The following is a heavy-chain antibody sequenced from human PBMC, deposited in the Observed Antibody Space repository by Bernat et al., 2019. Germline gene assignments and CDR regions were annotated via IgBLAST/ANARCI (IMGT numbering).Heavy chain of an antibody. J-gene: IGHJ4*01. D-gene: IGHD3/OR15-3a*01. Sequence: EVQLVESGGDLVKPGGTVRLSCVASGFSFSDAWMSWVRQAPGKGLEWVARIKSKSDSGTRDFAAPVKGRFTISRDESKNTVYLEMNSLKNEDTAVYDCAAGTGRSDFDYWGRGTLVTVSS. CDR1: GFSFSDAW. V-gene: IGHV3-15*01. CDR2: IKSKSDSGTR. CDR3: AAGTGRSDFDY.